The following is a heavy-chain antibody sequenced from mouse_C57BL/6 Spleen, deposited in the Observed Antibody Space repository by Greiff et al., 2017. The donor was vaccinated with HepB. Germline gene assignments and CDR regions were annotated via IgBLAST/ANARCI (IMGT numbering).Heavy chain of an antibody. CDR3: ARNWDGYFDY. D-gene: IGHD4-1*01. J-gene: IGHJ2*01. CDR1: GFTFSDYG. V-gene: IGHV5-17*01. Sequence: LVESGGGLVKPGGSLKLSCAASGFTFSDYGMHWVRQAPEKGLEWVAYISSGSSTIYYADTVKGRFTISRDNAKNTLFLQMTSLRSEDTAMYYCARNWDGYFDYWGQGTTLTVSS. CDR2: ISSGSSTI.